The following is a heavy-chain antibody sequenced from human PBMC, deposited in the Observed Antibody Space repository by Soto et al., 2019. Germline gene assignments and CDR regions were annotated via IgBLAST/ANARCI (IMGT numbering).Heavy chain of an antibody. CDR2: IYYSGST. CDR1: GGSFSGYY. Sequence: XLSLTCAVYGGSFSGYYWSWIRQPPGKGLEWIGSIYYSGSTYYNPSLKSRVTISVDTSKNQFSLKLSSVTAADTAVYYCASGRFWSGDYYFDYWGQGTLVTVSS. V-gene: IGHV4-34*01. J-gene: IGHJ4*02. D-gene: IGHD3-3*01. CDR3: ASGRFWSGDYYFDY.